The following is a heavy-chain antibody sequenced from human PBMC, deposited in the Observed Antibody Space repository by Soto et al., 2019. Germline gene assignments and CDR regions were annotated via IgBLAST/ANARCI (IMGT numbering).Heavy chain of an antibody. Sequence: QVQLQESGPGLVKPSQTLSLTCTVSGGSISSGGYYWSWIRQHPGKGLEWIGYIYYSGSTYYNPSLKSRVTISVDTSKNQFSLKLSSVTAADTAVYYCARGRSSGWSGAGAHFDYWGQGTLVTVSS. D-gene: IGHD6-19*01. CDR2: IYYSGST. V-gene: IGHV4-31*03. J-gene: IGHJ4*02. CDR3: ARGRSSGWSGAGAHFDY. CDR1: GGSISSGGYY.